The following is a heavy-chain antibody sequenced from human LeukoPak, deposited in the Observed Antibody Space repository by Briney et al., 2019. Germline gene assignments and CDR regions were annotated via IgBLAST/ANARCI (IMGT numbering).Heavy chain of an antibody. V-gene: IGHV4-34*01. CDR2: INHSGST. Sequence: PSETLSLTCAVYGGSFSGYYWSWIRQPPGKGLEWIGEINHSGSTNYNPSLKSRVTLSVDTSKNQFSLKLSSVTAADTAVYYCARGGYYGSGSYYNLDYWGQGTLVTVSS. J-gene: IGHJ4*02. CDR1: GGSFSGYY. D-gene: IGHD3-10*01. CDR3: ARGGYYGSGSYYNLDY.